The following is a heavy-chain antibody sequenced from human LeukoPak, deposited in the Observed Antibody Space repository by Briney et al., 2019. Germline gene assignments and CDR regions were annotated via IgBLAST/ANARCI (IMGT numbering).Heavy chain of an antibody. CDR1: GGSISSYC. CDR3: ARVSGYSYGYFDY. V-gene: IGHV4-59*01. CDR2: IYYSGST. Sequence: SETLSLTCTVSGGSISSYCWSWIRQPPGKGLEWIGYIYYSGSTNYNPSLKSRVTISVDTSKNQFSLKLSSVTAADTAVYYCARVSGYSYGYFDYWGQGTLVTVSS. J-gene: IGHJ4*02. D-gene: IGHD5-18*01.